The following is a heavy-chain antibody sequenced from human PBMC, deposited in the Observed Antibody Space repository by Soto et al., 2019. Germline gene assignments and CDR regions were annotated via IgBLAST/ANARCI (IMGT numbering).Heavy chain of an antibody. J-gene: IGHJ5*02. D-gene: IGHD1-26*01. CDR2: INPNSGGT. V-gene: IGHV1-2*02. CDR3: ERAVRSSRSGFEP. Sequence: CCEACRYTFNGYDIHSARQYNGQGLEWMGWINPNSGGTKYAQKFQGRVTMTRDTSISTAYMELSRLRSDDTSVYYCERAVRSSRSGFEPQRQGTLVTVSP. CDR1: RYTFNGYD.